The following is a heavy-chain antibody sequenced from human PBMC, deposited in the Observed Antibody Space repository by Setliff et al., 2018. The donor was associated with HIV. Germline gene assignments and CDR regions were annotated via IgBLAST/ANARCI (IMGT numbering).Heavy chain of an antibody. V-gene: IGHV4-38-2*01. Sequence: LSLTCDVSGYSINNIHYWGWIRQPPGKGLECLGNIYDGGTTHHNPSLKGRVTISIDTSKAQFSLKLISVTAADTAVYYCVRRDVSFLFGQFDSWGQGILVTVSS. J-gene: IGHJ4*02. CDR2: IYDGGTT. CDR3: VRRDVSFLFGQFDS. D-gene: IGHD3-10*02. CDR1: GYSINNIHY.